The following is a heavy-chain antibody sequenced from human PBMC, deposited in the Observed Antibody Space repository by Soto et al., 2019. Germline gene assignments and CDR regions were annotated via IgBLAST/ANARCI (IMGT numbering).Heavy chain of an antibody. CDR3: ARAGYNWNDKPSFHY. Sequence: EVQLVESGGGLVQPGGSLRLSCAASGFTFSSYSMNWVRQAPGKGLEWVSYISSSSSNIYYADSVKGRFTISRDNAKNALYLQMNSLRDEDTAVYYCARAGYNWNDKPSFHYWGQGTLVTVSS. CDR1: GFTFSSYS. V-gene: IGHV3-48*02. J-gene: IGHJ4*02. CDR2: ISSSSSNI. D-gene: IGHD1-1*01.